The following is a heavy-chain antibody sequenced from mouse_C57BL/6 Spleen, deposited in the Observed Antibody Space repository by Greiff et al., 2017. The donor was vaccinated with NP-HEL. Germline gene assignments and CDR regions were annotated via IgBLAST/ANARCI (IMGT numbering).Heavy chain of an antibody. V-gene: IGHV1-80*01. D-gene: IGHD2-1*01. J-gene: IGHJ2*01. CDR1: GYAFSSYW. CDR3: ARKDYGNYYFDY. CDR2: IYPGDGDT. Sequence: LVESGAELVKPGASVKISCKASGYAFSSYWMNWVKQRPGKGLEWIGQIYPGDGDTNYNGKFKGKATLTADKSSSTAYMQLSSLTSEDSAVYFCARKDYGNYYFDYWGQGTTLTVSS.